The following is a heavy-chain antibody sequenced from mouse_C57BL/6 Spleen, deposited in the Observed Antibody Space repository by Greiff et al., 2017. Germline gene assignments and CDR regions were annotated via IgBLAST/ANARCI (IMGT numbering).Heavy chain of an antibody. CDR2: IRSKSSSYAT. J-gene: IGHJ1*03. V-gene: IGHV10-3*01. Sequence: EVKLVESGGGLVQPKGSLKLSCAASGFTFNTYAMHWVRQAPGKGLEWVARIRSKSSSYATYYADSVKDRFTISRDDSQSMLYLQMTNLKTEETAMYYCVRATGPYWYFDVWGTGTTVTVSS. CDR3: VRATGPYWYFDV. D-gene: IGHD4-1*01. CDR1: GFTFNTYA.